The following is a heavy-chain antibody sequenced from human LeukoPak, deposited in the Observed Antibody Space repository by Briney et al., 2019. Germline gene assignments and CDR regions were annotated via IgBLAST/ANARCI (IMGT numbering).Heavy chain of an antibody. CDR3: AKENIYCSGTSCYHDAFDI. CDR1: GFSFSSFA. CDR2: ITGGHYAT. J-gene: IGHJ3*02. Sequence: PGGSLRLSCAASGFSFSSFAMTWVHQAPGKGLEWVSSITGGHYATYNTDSVKGRFTISRDNAKNTLYLQMNSLRAEDTALYYCAKENIYCSGTSCYHDAFDIWGQGTMVTVSS. V-gene: IGHV3-23*01. D-gene: IGHD2-2*01.